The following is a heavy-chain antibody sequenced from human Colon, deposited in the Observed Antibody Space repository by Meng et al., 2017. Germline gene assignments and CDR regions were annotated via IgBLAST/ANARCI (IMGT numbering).Heavy chain of an antibody. Sequence: ATSWIKFRGLGMQWVRQAAGEGLEWVAGITYDEKKESYADSVKGRFTISRDNSDNTVFLEMGSLGPEDTAVYYCAKEWFSSSAYFDAWHQRTLVTVSS. CDR1: WIKFRGLG. J-gene: IGHJ4*02. CDR3: AKEWFSSSAYFDA. D-gene: IGHD3-10*01. V-gene: IGHV3-30*18. CDR2: ITYDEKKE.